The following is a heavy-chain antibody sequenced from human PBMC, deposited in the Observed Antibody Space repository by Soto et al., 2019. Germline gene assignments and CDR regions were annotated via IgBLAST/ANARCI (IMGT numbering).Heavy chain of an antibody. CDR1: GGSISSSSYY. V-gene: IGHV4-39*01. J-gene: IGHJ4*02. CDR3: ASEVEMATTLFDY. CDR2: IYYSGST. D-gene: IGHD1-1*01. Sequence: QLQLQESGPGLVKPSETLSLTCTVSGGSISSSSYYWGWIRQPPGKGLEWIGSIYYSGSTYYNPSLKSRVTISVDTSKNQFSLKLSSVTAADTAVYYCASEVEMATTLFDYWGQGTLVTVSS.